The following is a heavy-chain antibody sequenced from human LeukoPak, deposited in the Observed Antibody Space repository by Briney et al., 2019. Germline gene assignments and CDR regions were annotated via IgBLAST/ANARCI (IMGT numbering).Heavy chain of an antibody. V-gene: IGHV3-23*01. CDR3: AKDQVPYCSGGSIRCYYYGMDV. CDR2: ISGSGGST. D-gene: IGHD2-15*01. J-gene: IGHJ6*02. CDR1: GFTFSSYA. Sequence: GGSLRLSCAASGFTFSSYAMSWVRQAPGKGLEWVSAISGSGGSTYYADSVKGRFTISRDNSKNTLYLQMNSLRAEDTAVYYCAKDQVPYCSGGSIRCYYYGMDVWGQGTTVTVSS.